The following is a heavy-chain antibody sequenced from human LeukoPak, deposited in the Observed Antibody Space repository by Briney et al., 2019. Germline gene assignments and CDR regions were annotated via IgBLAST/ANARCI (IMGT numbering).Heavy chain of an antibody. D-gene: IGHD6-13*01. V-gene: IGHV1-69*13. J-gene: IGHJ4*02. CDR3: ARFTKQQLVLDY. CDR2: IIPIFGTA. CDR1: GGTFSSYA. Sequence: SVKVSCKASGGTFSSYAISWVRQAPGQGLEWMGGIIPIFGTANYAQKFQGRVTITADESTSTAYMELSSLRSEDTAVYYCARFTKQQLVLDYWGQGTLVTVSS.